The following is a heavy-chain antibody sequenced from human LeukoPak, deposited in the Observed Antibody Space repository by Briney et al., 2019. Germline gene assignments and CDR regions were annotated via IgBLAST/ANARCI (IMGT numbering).Heavy chain of an antibody. Sequence: RGSLRLSCAASGFTFSNYWMSWVRQAPGKGLEWVANIRQDGNEKYYVDSVKGRFTISRDNAKISLYLQMNSLRAEDTAIYYCARDVRLRSMDVWGQGTTVTVSS. V-gene: IGHV3-7*03. J-gene: IGHJ6*02. CDR3: ARDVRLRSMDV. D-gene: IGHD3-10*02. CDR1: GFTFSNYW. CDR2: IRQDGNEK.